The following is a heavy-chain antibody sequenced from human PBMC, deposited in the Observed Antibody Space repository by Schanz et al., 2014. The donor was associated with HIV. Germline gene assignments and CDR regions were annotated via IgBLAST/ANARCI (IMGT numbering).Heavy chain of an antibody. D-gene: IGHD3-10*01. Sequence: QVQLVESGGGVVQPGRSLRLSCAASGFTFSSYGMHWVRQAPGKGREWDEVIWNEGRNQYYADSVKGRFTISRDNSKSTLYLQMNSLRAEDTAVYYCARDLRAKYYGPQVDWFDSWGQGTRVTVSS. V-gene: IGHV3-33*01. J-gene: IGHJ5*01. CDR1: GFTFSSYG. CDR2: IWNEGRNQ. CDR3: ARDLRAKYYGPQVDWFDS.